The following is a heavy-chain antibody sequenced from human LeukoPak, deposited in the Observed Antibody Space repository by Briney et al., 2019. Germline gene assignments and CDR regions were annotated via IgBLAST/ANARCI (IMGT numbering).Heavy chain of an antibody. D-gene: IGHD5-18*01. J-gene: IGHJ5*02. V-gene: IGHV4-39*01. Sequence: PSETLSLTCTVSGGSISSSSYYWGWIRQPPGKGLEWIGSIYYSGSTYYNPSLKSRVTISVDTSKNQFSLKLSSVTAADTAVYYCARQSSGYSYMRDRWNWFDPWGQGTLVTVSS. CDR1: GGSISSSSYY. CDR2: IYYSGST. CDR3: ARQSSGYSYMRDRWNWFDP.